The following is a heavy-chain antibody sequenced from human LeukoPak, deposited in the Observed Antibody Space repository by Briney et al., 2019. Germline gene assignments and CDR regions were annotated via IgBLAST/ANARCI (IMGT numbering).Heavy chain of an antibody. CDR3: ARGPAYDFWSGYYPYYFDY. CDR2: IIPMFGTA. D-gene: IGHD3-3*01. J-gene: IGHJ4*02. Sequence: SVNVSCKASGGTFSSYAISWVRQAPGQGLEWMGGIIPMFGTANYAQKFQGRVTITADESTSTAYMELSSLRSEDTAVYYCARGPAYDFWSGYYPYYFDYWGQGTLVTVSS. V-gene: IGHV1-69*13. CDR1: GGTFSSYA.